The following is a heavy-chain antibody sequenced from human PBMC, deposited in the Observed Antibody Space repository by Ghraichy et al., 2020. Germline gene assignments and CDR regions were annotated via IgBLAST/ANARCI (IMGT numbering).Heavy chain of an antibody. D-gene: IGHD2-15*01. CDR2: IYYSGST. V-gene: IGHV4-59*01. CDR1: GGSISSYY. Sequence: SETLSLTCTVSGGSISSYYWSWIRQPPGKGLEWIGYIYYSGSTNYNPSLKSRVTISVDTSKNQFSLKLSSVTAADTAVYYCARSAGGGGSCYPVGWCYYYMDVWGKGTTVTVSS. J-gene: IGHJ6*03. CDR3: ARSAGGGGSCYPVGWCYYYMDV.